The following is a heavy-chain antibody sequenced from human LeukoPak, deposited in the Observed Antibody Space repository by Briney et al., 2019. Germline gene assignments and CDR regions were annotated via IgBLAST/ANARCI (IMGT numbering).Heavy chain of an antibody. J-gene: IGHJ5*01. CDR2: ISGSGGST. Sequence: PSETLSLTCAVYGGSFSGYCWSWVRQAPGKGLEWVSGISGSGGSTYYADSVKGRFTISRDNTKNTLYLQMNSLRAEDTAVYYCAKDRHAPGRYCSSTSCFPFDSWGQGTLVTVSS. CDR3: AKDRHAPGRYCSSTSCFPFDS. V-gene: IGHV3-23*01. CDR1: GGSFSGYC. D-gene: IGHD2-2*01.